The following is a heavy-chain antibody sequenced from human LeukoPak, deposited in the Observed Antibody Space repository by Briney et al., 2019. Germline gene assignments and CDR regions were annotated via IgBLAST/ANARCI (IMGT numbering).Heavy chain of an antibody. D-gene: IGHD3-22*01. CDR3: AKGSNYYLGAFDI. CDR1: GFTFSSYG. Sequence: GGSLRLSCAASGFTFSSYGMSWVRRAPGKGPEWVSGISGSGGSTYYADSVKGRFTISRDNSKNTLYLQMNSLRAEDTAVYYCAKGSNYYLGAFDIWGQGTMVTVSS. J-gene: IGHJ3*02. CDR2: ISGSGGST. V-gene: IGHV3-23*01.